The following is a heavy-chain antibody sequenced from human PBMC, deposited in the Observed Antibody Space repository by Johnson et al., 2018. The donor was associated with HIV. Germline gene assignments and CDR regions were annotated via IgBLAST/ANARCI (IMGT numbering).Heavy chain of an antibody. V-gene: IGHV3-53*01. CDR2: IYSGGST. CDR1: GFTVSSNY. Sequence: VQLVESGGGLIQPGGSLRLSCAASGFTVSSNYMSWVRQAPGKGLEWVSVIYSGGSTYYVDSVKGRFTISRDNSKNTLYLQMNSLRAEDTALYYCARIIIEYYYESSGGAFDIWGQGTMITVSS. J-gene: IGHJ3*02. D-gene: IGHD3-22*01. CDR3: ARIIIEYYYESSGGAFDI.